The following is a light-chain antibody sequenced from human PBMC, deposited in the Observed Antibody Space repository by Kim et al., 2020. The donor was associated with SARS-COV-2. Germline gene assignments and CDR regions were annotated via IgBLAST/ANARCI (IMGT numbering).Light chain of an antibody. Sequence: GQSITISCTGTSSDVGSYNIVSWYQQHSGKAPKLMIYEVSKRPSGVSNRFSGSKSGNTASLTISGLQAEDEADYYCCSYAGSSNSVFGGGTQLTVL. V-gene: IGLV2-23*02. CDR3: CSYAGSSNSV. CDR1: SSDVGSYNI. CDR2: EVS. J-gene: IGLJ2*01.